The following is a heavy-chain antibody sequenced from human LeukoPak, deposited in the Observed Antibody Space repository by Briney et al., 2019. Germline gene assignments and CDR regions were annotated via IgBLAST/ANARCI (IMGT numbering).Heavy chain of an antibody. V-gene: IGHV4-59*12. Sequence: SETLSLTCTVSGGSISSYYWSWIRQPPGKGLEWIGYIYYSGSTNYNPSLKSRVTMSVDTSKNQFSLKLSSVTAADTAVYYCARWVGGGLLWQHEENWFDPWGQGTLVTVSS. CDR1: GGSISSYY. D-gene: IGHD6-13*01. CDR3: ARWVGGGLLWQHEENWFDP. J-gene: IGHJ5*02. CDR2: IYYSGST.